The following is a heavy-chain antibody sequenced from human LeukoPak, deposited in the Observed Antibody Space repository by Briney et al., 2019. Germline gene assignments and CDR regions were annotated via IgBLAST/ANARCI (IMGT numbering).Heavy chain of an antibody. CDR1: GDSISSYY. V-gene: IGHV4-59*08. CDR2: VSSSGTT. D-gene: IGHD1-26*01. Sequence: SETLSLTCNVSGDSISSYYWGWIRQPPGKGLEWIAYVSSSGTTNDNPSLKSRVTISVDTSKNQLSLKLTSVTAADTAVYYCASHIGGSYSNYYYMDVWGKGTMVTVTS. CDR3: ASHIGGSYSNYYYMDV. J-gene: IGHJ6*03.